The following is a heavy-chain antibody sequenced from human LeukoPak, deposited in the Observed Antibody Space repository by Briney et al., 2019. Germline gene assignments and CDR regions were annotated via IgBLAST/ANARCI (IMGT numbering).Heavy chain of an antibody. J-gene: IGHJ3*02. CDR2: IQSKTDGGTA. V-gene: IGHV3-15*01. CDR1: GFTFSNSW. D-gene: IGHD3-10*01. Sequence: GGSLRLSCVASGFTFSNSWMSWVRQAPGKGLEWVGHIQSKTDGGTADYAAPVKGRFTISRDDSKNTLYLQMNSLKTEDTGVYYCATGHGGIWGQGTMVTVSS. CDR3: ATGHGGI.